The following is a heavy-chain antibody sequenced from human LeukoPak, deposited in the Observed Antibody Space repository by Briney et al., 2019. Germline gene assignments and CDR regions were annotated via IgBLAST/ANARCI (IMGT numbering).Heavy chain of an antibody. CDR1: GGSISSYY. Sequence: SETLSLTCTVSGGSISSYYWSWIRQPPGKGLEWIGYIYYSGSTNYNPSLKSRVTISVDTSKNQFSLKLSSVTAADTAVYYCARGGDITVVADYFDYWGQGTLVTVSS. J-gene: IGHJ4*02. CDR3: ARGGDITVVADYFDY. D-gene: IGHD4-23*01. V-gene: IGHV4-59*01. CDR2: IYYSGST.